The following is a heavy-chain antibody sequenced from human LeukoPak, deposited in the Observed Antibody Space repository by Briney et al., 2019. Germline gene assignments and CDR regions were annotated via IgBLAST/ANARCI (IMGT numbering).Heavy chain of an antibody. V-gene: IGHV1-3*01. CDR2: INAGNGNT. J-gene: IGHJ4*02. CDR1: GYNFTCYA. D-gene: IGHD6-19*01. Sequence: GASVKVSCKASGYNFTCYAMHWVRQAPGQRLEWMGWINAGNGNTKYSQKFQGRVTITGDTSASTAYMELSSLRSEDTAVYYCAREDIAVAADYWGQGPLVTVSS. CDR3: AREDIAVAADY.